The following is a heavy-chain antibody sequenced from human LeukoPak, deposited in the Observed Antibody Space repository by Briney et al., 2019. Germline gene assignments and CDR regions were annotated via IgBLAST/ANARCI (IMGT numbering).Heavy chain of an antibody. CDR2: IHPGDSDT. CDR1: GYTFTAYW. CDR3: GRHQHSGSYGAFDI. J-gene: IGHJ3*02. D-gene: IGHD1-26*01. V-gene: IGHV5-51*01. Sequence: GESLRISCQGFGYTFTAYWIGWVRQMPGKRLEWVGIIHPGDSDTRYSPSFQGQVTISADKSITTAYLQWSSLKASDTAMYYCGRHQHSGSYGAFDIWGQGTMVTVSS.